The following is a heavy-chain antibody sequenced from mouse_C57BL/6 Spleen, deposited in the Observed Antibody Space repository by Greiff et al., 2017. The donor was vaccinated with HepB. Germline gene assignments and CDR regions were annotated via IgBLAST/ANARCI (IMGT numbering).Heavy chain of an antibody. J-gene: IGHJ1*03. CDR3: ARFLHYYGSSYWYFDV. CDR2: IYPGDGDT. D-gene: IGHD1-1*01. V-gene: IGHV1-82*01. Sequence: VQLQQSGPELVKPGASVKISCKASGYAFSSSWINWVKQRPGKGLEWIGRIYPGDGDTNYNGKFKGKATLTADKSSSTAYMQLSSLTSEDSAVYFCARFLHYYGSSYWYFDVWGTGTTVTVSS. CDR1: GYAFSSSW.